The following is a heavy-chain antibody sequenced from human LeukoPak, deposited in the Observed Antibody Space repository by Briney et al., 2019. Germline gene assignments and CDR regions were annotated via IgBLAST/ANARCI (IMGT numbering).Heavy chain of an antibody. CDR3: ATQTRPNYYDSSGYYCSFGY. CDR1: GYTFTSYD. Sequence: ASVKVSCKASGYTFTSYDINWVRQATGQGLEWMGWMNPNSGNTGYAQKFQGRVTMTRNTSISTAYMELSSLRSEDTAVYYCATQTRPNYYDSSGYYCSFGYWGQGTLVTGSS. V-gene: IGHV1-8*01. CDR2: MNPNSGNT. J-gene: IGHJ4*02. D-gene: IGHD3-22*01.